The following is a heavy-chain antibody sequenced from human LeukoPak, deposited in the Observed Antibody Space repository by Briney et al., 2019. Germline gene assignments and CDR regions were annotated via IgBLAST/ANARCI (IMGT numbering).Heavy chain of an antibody. V-gene: IGHV1-18*01. Sequence: ASVKVSCKASGYTFTSYGISWVRQAPGQGLEWMGWISAYNGNTNYAQKLQGRVTMTTDTSTSTAYLELRSLRSDDTAVYYCARGHNWNYPNWFDLWGQGTLVTVSS. CDR3: ARGHNWNYPNWFDL. J-gene: IGHJ5*02. CDR2: ISAYNGNT. D-gene: IGHD1-7*01. CDR1: GYTFTSYG.